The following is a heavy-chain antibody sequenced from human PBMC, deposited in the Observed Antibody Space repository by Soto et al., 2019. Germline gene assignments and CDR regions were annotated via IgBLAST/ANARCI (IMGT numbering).Heavy chain of an antibody. J-gene: IGHJ4*02. CDR2: INSDGSST. CDR1: GFTFSSYW. Sequence: GGSLRLSCAASGFTFSSYWMHWVRQAPGKGLVWVSRINSDGSSTSYADSVKGRFTISRDNAKNTLYLQMNSLRAEDTAVYYCARVPLDYCSSTSCSFDYWGQGTLVTVSS. V-gene: IGHV3-74*01. D-gene: IGHD2-2*01. CDR3: ARVPLDYCSSTSCSFDY.